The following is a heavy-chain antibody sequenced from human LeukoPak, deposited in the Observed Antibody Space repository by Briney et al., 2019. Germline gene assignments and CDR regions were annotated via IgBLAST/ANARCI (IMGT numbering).Heavy chain of an antibody. Sequence: GASLRLSCAASGFTFSNYAMSWVRQAPGKGLEWVSAISGSGGSTYYADSVKGRFTISRDNSKNTLYLQMNGLRAEDTAVYYCAKDQGRSSGWHPWGQGTLVTVSS. CDR3: AKDQGRSSGWHP. CDR2: ISGSGGST. CDR1: GFTFSNYA. V-gene: IGHV3-23*01. D-gene: IGHD6-19*01. J-gene: IGHJ5*02.